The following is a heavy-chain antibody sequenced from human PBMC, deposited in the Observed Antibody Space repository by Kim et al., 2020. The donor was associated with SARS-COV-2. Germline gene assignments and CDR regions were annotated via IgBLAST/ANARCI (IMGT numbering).Heavy chain of an antibody. V-gene: IGHV3-30*02. CDR3: AKDIISGSWYFHSYYYGMDV. D-gene: IGHD6-13*01. Sequence: RFTISRDNSKNTLYLQMNSLRAEDTAVYYCAKDIISGSWYFHSYYYGMDVWAQGTTVTVSS. J-gene: IGHJ6*02.